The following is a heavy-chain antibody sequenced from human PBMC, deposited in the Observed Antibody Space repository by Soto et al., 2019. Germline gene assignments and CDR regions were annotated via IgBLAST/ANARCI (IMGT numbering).Heavy chain of an antibody. J-gene: IGHJ4*02. CDR3: AREPHRVVVVAASDY. CDR1: GFTFSSYG. Sequence: TGGSLRLSCAASGFTFSSYGMHWVRQAPGKGLEWVAVIWYDGSNKYYADSVKGRFTISRDNSKNTLYLQMNSLRAEDTAVYYCAREPHRVVVVAASDYWGQGTLVTVSS. D-gene: IGHD2-15*01. CDR2: IWYDGSNK. V-gene: IGHV3-33*01.